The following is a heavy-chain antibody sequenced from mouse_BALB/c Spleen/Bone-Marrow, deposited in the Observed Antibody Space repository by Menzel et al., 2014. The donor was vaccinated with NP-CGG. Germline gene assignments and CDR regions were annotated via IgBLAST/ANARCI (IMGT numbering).Heavy chain of an antibody. Sequence: QVQLQQSGAELVRPGTSVKVSCKASGYAFTNYLIEWVKQRPGQGLEWIGVINPGSGGTNYNEKFKGKATLTADKSSSTSYMQVSSLTSDDSAVYFCARDGDYDEGYAMDYWGQGTSVTVSS. CDR1: GYAFTNYL. CDR3: ARDGDYDEGYAMDY. V-gene: IGHV1-54*01. J-gene: IGHJ4*01. CDR2: INPGSGGT. D-gene: IGHD2-4*01.